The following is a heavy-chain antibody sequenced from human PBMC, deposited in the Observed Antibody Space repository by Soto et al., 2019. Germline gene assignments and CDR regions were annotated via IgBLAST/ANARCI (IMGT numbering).Heavy chain of an antibody. D-gene: IGHD2-15*01. CDR3: ARQPFLGYCSGGSCYSNNRFDY. V-gene: IGHV3-33*01. Sequence: QVQLVESGGGVVQPGRSLRLSCAASGFTFSSYGMHWVRQAPGKGLEWVAVIWYDGSNKYYADSVKGRFTISRDNSKNTLYLQMNSLRAEDTAVYYCARQPFLGYCSGGSCYSNNRFDYWGQGTLVTVSS. J-gene: IGHJ4*02. CDR2: IWYDGSNK. CDR1: GFTFSSYG.